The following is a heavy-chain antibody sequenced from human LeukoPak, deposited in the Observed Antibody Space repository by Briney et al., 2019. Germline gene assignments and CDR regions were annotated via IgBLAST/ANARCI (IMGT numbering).Heavy chain of an antibody. D-gene: IGHD3-9*01. J-gene: IGHJ6*03. CDR2: INHSGST. V-gene: IGHV4-34*01. CDR1: GGSFSGYY. Sequence: SETLSLTCAVYGGSFSGYYWSWIRQPPGKGLEWIGEINHSGSTNYNPSLKSRVTISVDTSKNQFSLKLSSVTAADTAVYYCARLVTLRHYYYYYMDVWGKGTTVTVSS. CDR3: ARLVTLRHYYYYYMDV.